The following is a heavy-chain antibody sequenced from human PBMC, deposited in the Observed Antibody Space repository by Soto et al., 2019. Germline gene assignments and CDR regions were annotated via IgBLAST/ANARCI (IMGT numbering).Heavy chain of an antibody. CDR2: ITVGGDST. D-gene: IGHD1-1*01. Sequence: GGSLRLSCAASGFTFTTYVMSWVRQAPGKGLEWVSLITVGGDSTYYADSVKGRFTISRDNSENTLYLQMSNLRAEDTAVYYYATNPGYALDPGGQEPLVPVSS. J-gene: IGHJ5*02. CDR3: ATNPGYALDP. CDR1: GFTFTTYV. V-gene: IGHV3-23*01.